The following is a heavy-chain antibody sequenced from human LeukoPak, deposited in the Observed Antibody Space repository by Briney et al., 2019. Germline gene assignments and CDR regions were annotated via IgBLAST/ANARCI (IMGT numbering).Heavy chain of an antibody. D-gene: IGHD3-22*01. J-gene: IGHJ4*02. CDR2: LSGSGGSA. CDR3: AKGRYESSGFNWAA. CDR1: GFTFSNYA. V-gene: IGHV3-23*01. Sequence: PGGSLRLSCAASGFTFSNYAMTWVRQAPGKGLEWVSALSGSGGSAYYADSVKGRFTISRDNSKNTPYLQMNSLRAEDTAVYYCAKGRYESSGFNWAAWGQGTLVTVSS.